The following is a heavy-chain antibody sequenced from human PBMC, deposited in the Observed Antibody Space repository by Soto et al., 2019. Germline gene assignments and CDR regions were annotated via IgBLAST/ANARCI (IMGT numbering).Heavy chain of an antibody. CDR3: ATGGGWLTDY. J-gene: IGHJ4*02. CDR2: SHHTGGS. Sequence: QVQLQESGPRLVKPSETLSLTCTISGASISNHYCQWFRQPPGKGLEWIGYSHHTGGSIYNPSLKSPATISLDTSKNQFFLKLTSVTVADTAVYYCATGGGWLTDYWGQGTRVTVSS. V-gene: IGHV4-59*11. D-gene: IGHD6-19*01. CDR1: GASISNHY.